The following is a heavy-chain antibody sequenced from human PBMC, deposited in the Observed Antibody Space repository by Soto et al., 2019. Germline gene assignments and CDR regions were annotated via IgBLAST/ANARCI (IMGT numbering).Heavy chain of an antibody. Sequence: QAQLVQSGPEVQKPGASMKVSCKASAFNLRSYSIHWVRQAPGQRLEWMGQINGDSGKPRYSHRFEGRVTFKRDTDASTATLELHSLRPEDTAVYYCGRGAGTSKIYAMGMDVWGQGTAVGVSS. V-gene: IGHV1-3*01. CDR2: INGDSGKP. CDR3: GRGAGTSKIYAMGMDV. CDR1: AFNLRSYS. D-gene: IGHD2-2*01. J-gene: IGHJ6*02.